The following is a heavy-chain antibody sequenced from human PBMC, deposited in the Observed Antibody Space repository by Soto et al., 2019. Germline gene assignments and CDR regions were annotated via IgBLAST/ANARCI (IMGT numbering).Heavy chain of an antibody. D-gene: IGHD3-22*01. CDR3: ARGGDYYAGSRGEFRMHV. V-gene: IGHV3-33*05. J-gene: IGHJ6*02. CDR2: LLHDSSDE. CDR1: GFSFSTTA. Sequence: QVHRVESGGAVVQPGTSLRLSCAASGFSFSTTAMHWVRQAPGKGLEWVSFLLHDSSDEYYADSVKGRFSMSRDNSKNTRDPQEHRLSSQETTVYCSARGGDYYAGSRGEFRMHVWGQGRKVTGS.